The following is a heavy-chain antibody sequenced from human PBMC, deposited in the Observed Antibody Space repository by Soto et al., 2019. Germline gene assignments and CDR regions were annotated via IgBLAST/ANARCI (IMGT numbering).Heavy chain of an antibody. CDR2: IWYDGSNK. V-gene: IGHV3-33*01. J-gene: IGHJ4*02. Sequence: QVQLVESGGGVVQPGRSLRLSCAASGFTFSSYGMHWVRQAPGKGLEWVAVIWYDGSNKYYADSVKGRFTISRDNSKNTLYLQRNSLRAEDTAVYYCARERAAYYDILTGYYNPSYWGQGTLVTVSS. CDR1: GFTFSSYG. D-gene: IGHD3-9*01. CDR3: ARERAAYYDILTGYYNPSY.